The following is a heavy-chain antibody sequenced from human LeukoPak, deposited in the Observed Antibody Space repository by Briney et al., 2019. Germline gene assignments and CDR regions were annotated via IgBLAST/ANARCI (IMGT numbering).Heavy chain of an antibody. D-gene: IGHD1-26*01. Sequence: SVKVSCKASGGTFSSYTISRVRQAPGQGLEWMGRIIPILGIANYAQKFQGRVTITADKSTSTAYMELSSLRSEDTAVYYCARDGGGSYNAFDIWGQGTMVTVSS. CDR2: IIPILGIA. J-gene: IGHJ3*02. CDR3: ARDGGGSYNAFDI. V-gene: IGHV1-69*04. CDR1: GGTFSSYT.